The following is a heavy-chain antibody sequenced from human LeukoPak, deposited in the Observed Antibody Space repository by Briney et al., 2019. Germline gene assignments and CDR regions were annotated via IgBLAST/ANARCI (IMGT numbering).Heavy chain of an antibody. V-gene: IGHV1-69*05. D-gene: IGHD1-14*01. Sequence: GASVKVSCKASGGTFSSYAISWVRQAPGQGLEWMGGIIPIFGTANYAQEFQGRVTITTDESTSTAYMELSSLRSEDTAVYYCARVQEGGAGHYYYYYSMDVWGKGTTVTVSS. CDR1: GGTFSSYA. J-gene: IGHJ6*03. CDR2: IIPIFGTA. CDR3: ARVQEGGAGHYYYYYSMDV.